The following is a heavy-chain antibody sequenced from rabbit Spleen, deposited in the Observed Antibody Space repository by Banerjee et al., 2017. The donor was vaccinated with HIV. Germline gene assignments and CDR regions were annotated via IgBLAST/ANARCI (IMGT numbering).Heavy chain of an antibody. CDR2: INIATGKS. D-gene: IGHD1-1*01. V-gene: IGHV1S45*01. CDR3: ARDLFTAIGWNFAL. CDR1: GVSFSAKAV. J-gene: IGHJ4*01. Sequence: QEQLVESGGGLVQPEGSLTLTCKASGVSFSAKAVMCWVRQAPGKGLEWITCINIATGKSLYASWVKGRFIMSRTSSTTVPLQMTSLTAADTATYFCARDLFTAIGWNFALWGQGTLVTV.